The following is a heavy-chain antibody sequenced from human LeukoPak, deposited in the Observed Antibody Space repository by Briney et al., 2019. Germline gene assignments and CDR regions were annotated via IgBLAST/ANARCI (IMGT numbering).Heavy chain of an antibody. V-gene: IGHV3-7*01. J-gene: IGHJ3*02. CDR1: GFSFSNYW. Sequence: TGGSLRLSCAASGFSFSNYWMSWVRQVPGKGLEWVARIKQDGSEKYYVDSVKGRFTISRDNAKNSLYLQVNSLRAEDTAVYYCASSFLRLTVGGFDIWGQGTMVTVSS. CDR3: ASSFLRLTVGGFDI. D-gene: IGHD4-23*01. CDR2: IKQDGSEK.